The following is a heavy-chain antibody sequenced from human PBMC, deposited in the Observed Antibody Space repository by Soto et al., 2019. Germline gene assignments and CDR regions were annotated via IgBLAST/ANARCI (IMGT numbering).Heavy chain of an antibody. V-gene: IGHV1-69*01. D-gene: IGHD6-19*01. CDR1: GGTFSSYA. CDR3: ARDQWLVRGYYYYGMDV. Sequence: QVQLVQSGAEVKKPGSSVKVSCKASGGTFSSYAISWVRQAPGQGLEWMGGIIPIFGTANYAQKFQGRVTITADESTSTAYMELSILRSEDTAVYYCARDQWLVRGYYYYGMDVWGQGTTVTVSS. J-gene: IGHJ6*02. CDR2: IIPIFGTA.